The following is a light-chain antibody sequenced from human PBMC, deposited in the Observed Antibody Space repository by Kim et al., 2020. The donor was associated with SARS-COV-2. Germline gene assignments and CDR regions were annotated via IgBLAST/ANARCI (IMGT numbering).Light chain of an antibody. CDR2: AVS. V-gene: IGKV1-39*01. J-gene: IGKJ2*03. Sequence: DIQMTQCPSSLSASVGSRVTITCRASQSVSPSLNWYHMQPGKAPKLLIYAVSTLQSGVPSRFSGSGSGTDFTLTITSLQPEDFGIYFCQQSHGFPYSFGQGTKLEI. CDR3: QQSHGFPYS. CDR1: QSVSPS.